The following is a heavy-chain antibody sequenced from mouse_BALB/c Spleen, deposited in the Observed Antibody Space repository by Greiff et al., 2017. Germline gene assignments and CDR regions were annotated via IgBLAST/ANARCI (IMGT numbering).Heavy chain of an antibody. CDR1: GFTFSSYA. CDR3: ARGLGGFDY. J-gene: IGHJ2*01. V-gene: IGHV5-6-5*01. Sequence: EVKLMESGGGLVKPGGSLKLSCAASGFTFSSYAMSWVRQTPEKRLEWVASISSGGSTYYPDSVKGRFTISRDNARNILYLQMSSLRSEDTAMYYCARGLGGFDYWGQGTTLTVSS. CDR2: ISSGGST. D-gene: IGHD4-1*01.